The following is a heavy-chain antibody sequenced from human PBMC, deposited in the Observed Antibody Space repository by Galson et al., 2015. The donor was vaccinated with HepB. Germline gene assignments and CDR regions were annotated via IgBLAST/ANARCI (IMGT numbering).Heavy chain of an antibody. CDR3: AKNNRDSSGYYYPSDHDAFDI. D-gene: IGHD3-22*01. CDR2: IWYDGSNK. Sequence: LRLSCAASGFTFSSYGMHWVRQAPGKGLEWVAVIWYDGSNKYYADSVKGRFTISRDNSKNTLYLQMNSLRAEDTAVYYCAKNNRDSSGYYYPSDHDAFDIWGQGAVVTVSS. J-gene: IGHJ3*02. V-gene: IGHV3-33*06. CDR1: GFTFSSYG.